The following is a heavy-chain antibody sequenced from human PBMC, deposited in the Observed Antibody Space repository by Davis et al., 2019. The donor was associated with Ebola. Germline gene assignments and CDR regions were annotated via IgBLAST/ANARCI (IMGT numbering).Heavy chain of an antibody. CDR3: ANRLGWSGSQRRNYHYYGMDV. Sequence: PGGSLRLSCAASGFTFSSYAMSWVRQAPGKGLEWVSAISGSGGSTYYADSVKGRFTISRDNSKNTLYLQMNSLRAEDTAVYYCANRLGWSGSQRRNYHYYGMDVWGQGTTVTVSS. CDR2: ISGSGGST. J-gene: IGHJ6*02. D-gene: IGHD3-3*01. CDR1: GFTFSSYA. V-gene: IGHV3-23*01.